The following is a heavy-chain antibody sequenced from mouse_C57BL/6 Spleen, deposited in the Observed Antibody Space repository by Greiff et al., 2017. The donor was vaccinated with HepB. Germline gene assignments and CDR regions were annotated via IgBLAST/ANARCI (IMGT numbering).Heavy chain of an antibody. Sequence: VQLQQSGPELVKPGASVKISCKASGYAFSSSWMNWVKQRPGKGLEWIGRIYPGDGDTNYNGKFKGKATLTADKSSSTAYMQLSSLTSEDSAVYFCARVLFGRGAYYAMDYWGQRTSVTVSS. CDR2: IYPGDGDT. J-gene: IGHJ4*01. V-gene: IGHV1-82*01. CDR1: GYAFSSSW. D-gene: IGHD1-1*01. CDR3: ARVLFGRGAYYAMDY.